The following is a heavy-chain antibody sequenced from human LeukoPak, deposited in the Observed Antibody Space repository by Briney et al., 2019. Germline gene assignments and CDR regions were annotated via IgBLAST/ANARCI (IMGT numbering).Heavy chain of an antibody. Sequence: SETLSLTCTVSGGSISSSSYYWGWIRQPPGKGLEWIGSIYYSGSTYYNPSLKSRVTISVDTSKNQFSLKLSSVTAADTAVYYCAYPAGYSSSAIDYWGQGTLITVSS. CDR1: GGSISSSSYY. J-gene: IGHJ4*02. V-gene: IGHV4-39*01. CDR3: AYPAGYSSSAIDY. D-gene: IGHD6-6*01. CDR2: IYYSGST.